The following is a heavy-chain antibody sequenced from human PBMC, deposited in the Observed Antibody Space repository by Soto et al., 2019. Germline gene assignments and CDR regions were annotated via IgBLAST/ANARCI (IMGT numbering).Heavy chain of an antibody. CDR1: GGTFSSYA. Sequence: ASVKVSCKASGGTFSSYAISWVRQAPGQGLEWMGGIIPIFGTANYAQKFQGRVTITADESTSTAYMELSSLRSEDTAVYYCARTPLDSSGYYSFHDYWGQGTTVTVS. CDR3: ARTPLDSSGYYSFHDY. CDR2: IIPIFGTA. V-gene: IGHV1-69*13. D-gene: IGHD3-22*01. J-gene: IGHJ4*02.